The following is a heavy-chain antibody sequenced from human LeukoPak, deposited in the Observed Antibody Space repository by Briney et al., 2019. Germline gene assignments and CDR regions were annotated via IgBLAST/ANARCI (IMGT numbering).Heavy chain of an antibody. D-gene: IGHD6-25*01. CDR3: ARAGGVKTAALDLDY. J-gene: IGHJ4*02. Sequence: SETLSLTCTVSGGSISSYYWSWIRQPPGKGLEWIGDTYYSGSTNYNPSLQSRVTISVDTSKNQFSLKLSSVTAADTAVYYCARAGGVKTAALDLDYWGQGTLVTVSS. CDR2: TYYSGST. CDR1: GGSISSYY. V-gene: IGHV4-59*01.